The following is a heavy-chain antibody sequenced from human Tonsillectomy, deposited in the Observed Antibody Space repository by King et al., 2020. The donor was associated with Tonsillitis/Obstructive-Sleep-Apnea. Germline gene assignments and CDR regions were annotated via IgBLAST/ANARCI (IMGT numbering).Heavy chain of an antibody. Sequence: QLQESGPGLVKPSETLSLTCTVSGVSSSSYYWSWIRQPPGQVLEWIGYIYYSGSTNSNPSLKSRVTISVDTSKNQFSLKLSSVTAADTAVYYCARGMEGYDFWSGYPPPYYYYYYMDVWGKGTTVTVSS. CDR1: GVSSSSYY. V-gene: IGHV4-59*01. CDR3: ARGMEGYDFWSGYPPPYYYYYYMDV. CDR2: IYYSGST. J-gene: IGHJ6*03. D-gene: IGHD3-3*01.